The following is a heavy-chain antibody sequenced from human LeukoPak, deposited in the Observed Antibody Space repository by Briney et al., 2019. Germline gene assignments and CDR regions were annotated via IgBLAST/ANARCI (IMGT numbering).Heavy chain of an antibody. CDR3: ARVNPLGYGPFDY. Sequence: GGSLRLSCAASGFTFSSYWMHWVRQAPGKGLVWVSRINSDGSSTSYADSVKGRFTISRDNAKNTLYLQMNSLRAEDTAVYYCARVNPLGYGPFDYWGQGTLVTVSS. CDR1: GFTFSSYW. D-gene: IGHD6-13*01. V-gene: IGHV3-74*01. CDR2: INSDGSST. J-gene: IGHJ4*02.